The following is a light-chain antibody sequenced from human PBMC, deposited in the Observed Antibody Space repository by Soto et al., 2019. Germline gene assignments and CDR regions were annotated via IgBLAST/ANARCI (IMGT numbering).Light chain of an antibody. J-gene: IGLJ1*01. CDR2: EVS. CDR3: TSYTSSTTLYV. V-gene: IGLV2-14*01. CDR1: SSDVGDYIS. Sequence: QSALTQPASVSGSPGQSISISCTGPSSDVGDYISVSWFQQHPGKAPKLMIYEVSNRPSGVSNRFSGSKSVNTASLTISGLQAEDEADYYCTSYTSSTTLYVFGTGTKVTVL.